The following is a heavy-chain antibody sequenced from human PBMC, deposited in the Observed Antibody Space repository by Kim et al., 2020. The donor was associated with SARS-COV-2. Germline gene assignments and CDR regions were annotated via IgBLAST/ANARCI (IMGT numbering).Heavy chain of an antibody. D-gene: IGHD2-21*02. J-gene: IGHJ4*02. CDR1: GFTFSSYA. V-gene: IGHV3-64D*06. CDR2: ISSNGGST. CDR3: VKDRPLVVVVTAPGVFDY. Sequence: GGSLRLSCSASGFTFSSYAMHWVRQAPGKGLEYVSAISSNGGSTYYADSVKGRFTISRDNSKNTLYLQMSSLRAEDTAVYYCVKDRPLVVVVTAPGVFDYWGQGTLVTVSS.